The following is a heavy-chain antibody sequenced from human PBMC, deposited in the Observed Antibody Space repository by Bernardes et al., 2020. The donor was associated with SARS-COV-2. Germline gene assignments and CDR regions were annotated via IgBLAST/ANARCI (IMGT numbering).Heavy chain of an antibody. J-gene: IGHJ5*02. CDR2: IYYSGST. CDR3: ARGLPWFGEPHGDP. D-gene: IGHD3-10*01. Sequence: SETLSLTCTVSGGSISSYYWSWIRQPPGKGLEWIGYIYYSGSTNYNPSLKSRVTISVDTSKNQFSLKLSSVTAADTAVYYCARGLPWFGEPHGDPWGQGTLVTVSS. V-gene: IGHV4-59*01. CDR1: GGSISSYY.